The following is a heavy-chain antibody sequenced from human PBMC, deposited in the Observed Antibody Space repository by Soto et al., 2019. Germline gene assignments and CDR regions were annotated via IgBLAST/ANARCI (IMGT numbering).Heavy chain of an antibody. CDR1: GFTFSSWW. CDR2: IKQDGSVR. CDR3: ARGFSSSPNWFDT. J-gene: IGHJ5*02. D-gene: IGHD6-6*01. Sequence: EVQLVESGGGLVQPGGSLRLSCVASGFTFSSWWMSWVRQAPGKGLEWVANIKQDGSVRYYVDSVKGRFTISRDNAMNSLYLQMNSLRAEDTAMYYCARGFSSSPNWFDTWGQGTLVTVSS. V-gene: IGHV3-7*03.